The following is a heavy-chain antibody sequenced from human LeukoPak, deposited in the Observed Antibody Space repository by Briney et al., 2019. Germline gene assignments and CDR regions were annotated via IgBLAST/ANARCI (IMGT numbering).Heavy chain of an antibody. CDR3: ARHSSDWFYFDS. V-gene: IGHV4-59*01. CDR2: IYYSGST. Sequence: PSETLSLTCTVSGGSISSYYWSWLRQPPGKGLEWLGYIYYSGSTNYNPSLKSRVTISVDTSKNQFSLKLTSVTAADTAIYYCARHSSDWFYFDSWGRGTQVAVSS. D-gene: IGHD3-9*01. J-gene: IGHJ4*02. CDR1: GGSISSYY.